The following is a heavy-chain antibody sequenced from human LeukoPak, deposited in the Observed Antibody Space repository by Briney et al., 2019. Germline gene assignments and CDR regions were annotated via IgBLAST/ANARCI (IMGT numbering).Heavy chain of an antibody. CDR2: ISGSGGST. CDR3: AKDLGGLYYYGSVDAFDI. D-gene: IGHD3-10*01. V-gene: IGHV3-23*01. CDR1: GFTFSSYA. J-gene: IGHJ3*02. Sequence: HSGGSLRLSCAASGFTFSSYAMSWVRQAPGKGLEWVSAISGSGGSTYYADSVKGRFTISRDNSKNTLYLQMNSLRAEDTAVYYCAKDLGGLYYYGSVDAFDIWGQGTMVTVSS.